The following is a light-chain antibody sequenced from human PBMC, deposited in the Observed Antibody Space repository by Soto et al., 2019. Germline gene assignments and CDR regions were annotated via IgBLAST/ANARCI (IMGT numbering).Light chain of an antibody. CDR2: KVS. CDR3: MQCTHWPYT. J-gene: IGKJ2*01. V-gene: IGKV2-30*01. Sequence: DVALTQSPLSLPVTLGQPASISCRSSQSLVYGDGNTYLNWFHQRPGQPPRRLIYKVSDRDSGVPDRFSGSESGTDFTLKISRVEAEDVGIYYCMQCTHWPYTFGQGTKLEIQ. CDR1: QSLVYGDGNTY.